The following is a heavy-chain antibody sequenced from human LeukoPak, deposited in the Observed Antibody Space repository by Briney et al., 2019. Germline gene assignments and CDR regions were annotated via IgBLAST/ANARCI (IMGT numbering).Heavy chain of an antibody. Sequence: GGSLRLSCAASGFTVITNDMTWVRQAPGKGLEWVSFLYSDGNTKYADSVQGRFTISRDNSKNTLYLEMNSLSPDDTAVYYCARGVEPLAANTLAYWGQGTLVTVSS. V-gene: IGHV3-53*01. D-gene: IGHD1-14*01. J-gene: IGHJ4*02. CDR2: LYSDGNT. CDR3: ARGVEPLAANTLAY. CDR1: GFTVITND.